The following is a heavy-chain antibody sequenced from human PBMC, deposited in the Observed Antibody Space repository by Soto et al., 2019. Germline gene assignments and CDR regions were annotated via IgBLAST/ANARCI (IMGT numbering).Heavy chain of an antibody. CDR3: ARNYCGSTSCSSYYFDY. Sequence: QMQLQESGPGLVKPSGTLSLTCAVSGGSISSSNWWSWVRQPPGKGLEWIGEIYHSGSTNYNPSLKSRVTRSVDKSKTQFSLKLSSVTAADTAVYYCARNYCGSTSCSSYYFDYWGQGTLVTVSS. V-gene: IGHV4-4*02. CDR2: IYHSGST. J-gene: IGHJ4*02. CDR1: GGSISSSNW. D-gene: IGHD2-2*01.